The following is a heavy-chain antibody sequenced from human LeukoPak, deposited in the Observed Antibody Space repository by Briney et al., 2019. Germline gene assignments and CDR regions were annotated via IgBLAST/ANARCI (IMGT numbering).Heavy chain of an antibody. J-gene: IGHJ4*02. V-gene: IGHV3-30*04. D-gene: IGHD4-17*01. Sequence: GGSLRLSCAASGFTFSSYAMHWVRQAPGKGLEWVAVISYDGSNKYYADSVKGRFTISRDNSKNTLYLQMNSLRAEDTAVYYCARELPSLDYAQTQTFDYWGQGTLVTVSS. CDR1: GFTFSSYA. CDR2: ISYDGSNK. CDR3: ARELPSLDYAQTQTFDY.